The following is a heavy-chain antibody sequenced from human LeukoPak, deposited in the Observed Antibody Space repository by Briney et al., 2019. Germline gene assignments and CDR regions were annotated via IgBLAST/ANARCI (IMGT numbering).Heavy chain of an antibody. CDR2: INAGNGNT. CDR3: ARGGVPASMVYGQIDF. Sequence: GASVKVSCKSSGYTFTSHAMHWVRQAPGQRLEWMGWINAGNGNTKYSQKFQGRVTITRDTSANTAYMGLSSLRSEDTAVYYCARGGVPASMVYGQIDFWGQGTLVTVSS. J-gene: IGHJ4*02. CDR1: GYTFTSHA. V-gene: IGHV1-3*01. D-gene: IGHD2-2*01.